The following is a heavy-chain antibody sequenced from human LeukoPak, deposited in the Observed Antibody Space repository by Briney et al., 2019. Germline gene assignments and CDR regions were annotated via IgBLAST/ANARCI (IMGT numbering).Heavy chain of an antibody. CDR2: ISGSGGST. J-gene: IGHJ5*02. V-gene: IGHV3-23*01. CDR3: GKDRRVLLWFRGGGSGFDP. D-gene: IGHD3-10*01. CDR1: GFNFSSYA. Sequence: GGSLRLSCAASGFNFSSYAMSWVRQAPGKGLDSVSAISGSGGSTYYADSVKGRFTISRDNSKNTLYPQMNSLRAEDPAVYYCGKDRRVLLWFRGGGSGFDPWGQGTLVSVSS.